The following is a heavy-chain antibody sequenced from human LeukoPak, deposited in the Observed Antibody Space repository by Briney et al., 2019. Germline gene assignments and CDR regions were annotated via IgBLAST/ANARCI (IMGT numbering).Heavy chain of an antibody. D-gene: IGHD3-22*01. V-gene: IGHV4-59*01. CDR2: IYYSGST. CDR1: GGSISSYY. J-gene: IGHJ6*02. Sequence: SETLSLTCTVSGGSISSYYWSWIRQPPGKGLEWIGYIYYSGSTNYNPSLKSRVPISVDTSKNQFSLKLSSVTAADTAVYYCARVVEDSSGYYISYGMDVWGQGTTVTVSS. CDR3: ARVVEDSSGYYISYGMDV.